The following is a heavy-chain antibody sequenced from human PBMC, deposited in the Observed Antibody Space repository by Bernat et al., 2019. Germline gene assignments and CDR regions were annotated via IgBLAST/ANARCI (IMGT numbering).Heavy chain of an antibody. CDR3: ARGIWSGYFLDY. V-gene: IGHV3-21*01. CDR1: GFTFSSYS. Sequence: EVQLVESGGGLVKYGGSLRLPCAASGFTFSSYSMNWVRQAPGKGLEWVSSISSSSSYIYYADSMKGRFTISRNNAKNSLYLQMNSLRAEDTAVYYCARGIWSGYFLDYWGQGTLVTVSS. J-gene: IGHJ4*02. CDR2: ISSSSSYI. D-gene: IGHD3-3*01.